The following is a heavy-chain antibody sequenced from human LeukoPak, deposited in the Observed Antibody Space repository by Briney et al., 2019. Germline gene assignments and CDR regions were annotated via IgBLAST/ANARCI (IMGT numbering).Heavy chain of an antibody. CDR2: ITGSSSTI. CDR1: GFTFSAYS. V-gene: IGHV3-48*02. D-gene: IGHD3-22*01. Sequence: QPGGSLRLSCVASGFTFSAYSMNWVRQAPGKGLEWVSYITGSSSTIYYADSVKGRFTISRDNAKNSLYLRMNSLRDEDTAVYYCARDASYYDSSGYSSYWGQGTLVTVSS. J-gene: IGHJ4*02. CDR3: ARDASYYDSSGYSSY.